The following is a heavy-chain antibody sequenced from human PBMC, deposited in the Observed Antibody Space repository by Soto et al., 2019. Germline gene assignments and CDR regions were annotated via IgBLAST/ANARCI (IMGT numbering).Heavy chain of an antibody. J-gene: IGHJ3*02. D-gene: IGHD6-19*01. CDR1: GFTFSSYT. V-gene: IGHV3-48*01. Sequence: GGSLRLSCAASGFTFSSYTMNWVRQAPGKGLEWVSYISSGSSAIYYADSLKGRFTISRDNAGNSLYLQMNSLRAEDTAVYYCARGHSSGRGAFDISGQGTMVTVSS. CDR2: ISSGSSAI. CDR3: ARGHSSGRGAFDI.